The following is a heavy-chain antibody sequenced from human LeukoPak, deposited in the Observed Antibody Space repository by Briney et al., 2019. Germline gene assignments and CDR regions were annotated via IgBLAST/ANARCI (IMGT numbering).Heavy chain of an antibody. CDR2: INPNSGGT. Sequence: ASVKVSCKASGYTFTVYYMHWVRQAPGRGREWMGWINPNSGGTNYPQKFQGRVTMTRDTSISTAYMELSRLRSDDTAVYYCATARYYYDSSGYYWLDAFDIWGQGTMVTVSS. CDR3: ATARYYYDSSGYYWLDAFDI. D-gene: IGHD3-22*01. CDR1: GYTFTVYY. V-gene: IGHV1-2*02. J-gene: IGHJ3*02.